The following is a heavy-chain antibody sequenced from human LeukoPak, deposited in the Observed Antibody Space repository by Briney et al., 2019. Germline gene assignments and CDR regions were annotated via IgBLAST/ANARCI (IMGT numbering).Heavy chain of an antibody. Sequence: GGSLRLSCAASGFTFSNYWMSWVRQAPGKGLEWVANIKEDGSEKYYVDSVKGRFTISRDNARNSLYLQMNSLKTEDTAVYYCLVLRPNGGAIDYWGQGTLVTVSS. V-gene: IGHV3-7*03. CDR1: GFTFSNYW. J-gene: IGHJ4*02. D-gene: IGHD2-8*01. CDR2: IKEDGSEK. CDR3: LVLRPNGGAIDY.